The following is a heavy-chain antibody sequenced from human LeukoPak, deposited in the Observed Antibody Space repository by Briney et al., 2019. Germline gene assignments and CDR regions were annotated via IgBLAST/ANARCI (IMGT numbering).Heavy chain of an antibody. V-gene: IGHV1-18*01. J-gene: IGHJ1*01. CDR3: TRDLRNSGFDY. CDR1: GYTFTSFG. CDR2: ISPYNGHT. D-gene: IGHD5-12*01. Sequence: ASVNVACNISGYTFTSFGVSWVRQAPGQGLEWMGGISPYNGHTNYAQTFQGRVTLTTNASTSTAYLDLRSLRSDDTAVYYCTRDLRNSGFDYWGQGTLLTVSS.